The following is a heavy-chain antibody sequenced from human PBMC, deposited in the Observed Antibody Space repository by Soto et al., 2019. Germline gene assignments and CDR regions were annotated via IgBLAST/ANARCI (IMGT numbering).Heavy chain of an antibody. CDR2: IWYDGSNK. V-gene: IGHV3-33*01. Sequence: QVQLVESGGGVVQPGRSLRLSCAASGFTFSSYGMHWVRQAPGKGLEWVSVIWYDGSNKYYADSVKGRFTISRDNSKNTLYMQMNSLRAEDTAVYYCARDNQGTFEGAVDIWGQGTMVTVSS. CDR3: ARDNQGTFEGAVDI. CDR1: GFTFSSYG. D-gene: IGHD3-16*01. J-gene: IGHJ3*02.